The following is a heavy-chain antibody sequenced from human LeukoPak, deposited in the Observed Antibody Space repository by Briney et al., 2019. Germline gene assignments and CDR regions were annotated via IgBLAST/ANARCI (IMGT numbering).Heavy chain of an antibody. CDR3: VVVVVPGWFDP. J-gene: IGHJ5*02. D-gene: IGHD2-15*01. CDR2: IYYSGST. Sequence: SETLSLTCTVSGGSISSSSYYWGWIRQPPGKGLEWIGNIYYSGSTYYHPSLKSRVTISVDTSKNQFSRKLSSVTAADTAMYFCVVVVVPGWFDPWGQGTLVTVSS. V-gene: IGHV4-39*01. CDR1: GGSISSSSYY.